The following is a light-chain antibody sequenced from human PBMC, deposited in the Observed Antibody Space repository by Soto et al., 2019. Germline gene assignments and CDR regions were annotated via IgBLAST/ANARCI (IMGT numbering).Light chain of an antibody. CDR2: EDN. J-gene: IGLJ1*01. Sequence: QSALTQPASVSGSPGQSIAISCTGTSSDVGSYNLVSWYQQHPGKAPKLMIYEDNKRPSGVSNHFSGSKSGNTASLTISGLQAEDEADYYCSSYKSSSTPNYVFGTGTKVTVL. CDR1: SSDVGSYNL. CDR3: SSYKSSSTPNYV. V-gene: IGLV2-14*02.